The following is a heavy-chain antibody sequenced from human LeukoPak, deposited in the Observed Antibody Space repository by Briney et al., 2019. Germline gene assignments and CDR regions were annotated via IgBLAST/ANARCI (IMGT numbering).Heavy chain of an antibody. CDR1: GGSFSGYY. Sequence: KSSETLSLTCAVYGGSFSGYYWSWIRQPPGKGLEWIGYISYSGSTNYNPSLKSRVTISVDTSKNQFSLKLSSVTAADTAVYYCARYVWGSYPTFEDYWGQGTLVTVSS. V-gene: IGHV4-59*01. CDR2: ISYSGST. CDR3: ARYVWGSYPTFEDY. D-gene: IGHD3-16*02. J-gene: IGHJ4*02.